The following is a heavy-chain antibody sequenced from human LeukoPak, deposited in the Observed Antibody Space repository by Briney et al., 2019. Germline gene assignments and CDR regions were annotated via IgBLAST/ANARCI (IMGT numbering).Heavy chain of an antibody. J-gene: IGHJ6*02. D-gene: IGHD1-1*01. Sequence: GGSLRLSCAASGFTFNSYAMNWVRQAPGKGLESVSSIRSNSRGINYADSVKGRFTISRDNDKNTVFLEMNSLRAEDTAVYYCARDGASIDDQYYGLDVWGQGTTVTVSS. V-gene: IGHV3-21*06. CDR2: IRSNSRGI. CDR1: GFTFNSYA. CDR3: ARDGASIDDQYYGLDV.